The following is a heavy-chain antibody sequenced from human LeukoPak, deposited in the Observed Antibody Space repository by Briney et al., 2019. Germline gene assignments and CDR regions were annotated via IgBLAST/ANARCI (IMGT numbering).Heavy chain of an antibody. CDR3: ARSRPPLGYYDFWSGYSNLYYYGMDV. V-gene: IGHV1-18*01. J-gene: IGHJ6*02. CDR2: ISAYNGNT. CDR1: GGTFSSYA. Sequence: ASVKVSCKASGGTFSSYAISWVRQAPGQGLEWMGWISAYNGNTNYAQKLQGRVTMTTDTSTSTAYMELRSPRSDDTAVYYCARSRPPLGYYDFWSGYSNLYYYGMDVWGQGTTVTVSS. D-gene: IGHD3-3*01.